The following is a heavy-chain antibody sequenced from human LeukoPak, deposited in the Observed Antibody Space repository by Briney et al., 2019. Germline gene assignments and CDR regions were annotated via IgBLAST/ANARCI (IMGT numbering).Heavy chain of an antibody. V-gene: IGHV3-74*01. D-gene: IGHD2-15*01. J-gene: IGHJ6*02. CDR3: ARASRDCSGGSCYPTYYYYHYGMDV. CDR1: GFTFSSYW. CDR2: INSDGSST. Sequence: GGSLRLSCAASGFTFSSYWMHWVRQAPGKGLVWVSRINSDGSSTSYADSVKGRFTISRDNAKNTLYLQMNSLRAEDTAVYYCARASRDCSGGSCYPTYYYYHYGMDVWGQGTTVTVSS.